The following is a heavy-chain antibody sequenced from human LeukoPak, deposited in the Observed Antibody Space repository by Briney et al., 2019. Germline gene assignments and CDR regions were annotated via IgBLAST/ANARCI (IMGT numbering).Heavy chain of an antibody. J-gene: IGHJ4*02. CDR2: IYPRDGST. CDR1: GYTFTSNY. Sequence: GASVKVSCTASGYTFTSNYIHWVRQAPGQGLGWMGMIYPRDGSTSYAQKFQGRVTVTRDTSTSTVHMELSGLRSEDTAVYYCARDQEGFDYWGQGTLVTVSS. CDR3: ARDQEGFDY. V-gene: IGHV1-46*01.